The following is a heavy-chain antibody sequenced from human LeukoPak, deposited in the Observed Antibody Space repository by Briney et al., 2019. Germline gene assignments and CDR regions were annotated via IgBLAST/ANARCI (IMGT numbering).Heavy chain of an antibody. Sequence: SETLSLTCTVSGGSISSYYWSWIRQPAGKGLEWIGRIYTSGSTNYNPSLKSRVTISVDTSKNQFSLKLSSVTAADTAVYYCARWDTAMDYFDYWGQGTLVTVSS. J-gene: IGHJ4*02. V-gene: IGHV4-4*07. CDR1: GGSISSYY. D-gene: IGHD5-18*01. CDR3: ARWDTAMDYFDY. CDR2: IYTSGST.